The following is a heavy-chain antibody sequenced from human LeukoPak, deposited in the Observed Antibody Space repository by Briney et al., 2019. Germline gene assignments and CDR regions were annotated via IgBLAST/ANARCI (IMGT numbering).Heavy chain of an antibody. CDR2: ISWNSGSI. CDR3: AKGGLYGYFDY. CDR1: GFTFNDYA. V-gene: IGHV3-9*01. D-gene: IGHD4-17*01. Sequence: PGGSLRLSCAASGFTFNDYAMHGVRHAPGKGLGWVSGISWNSGSIGYADSVKGRFTISRDNAKNSLYLQMNSLRAEDTALYYCAKGGLYGYFDYWGQGTLVTVSS. J-gene: IGHJ4*02.